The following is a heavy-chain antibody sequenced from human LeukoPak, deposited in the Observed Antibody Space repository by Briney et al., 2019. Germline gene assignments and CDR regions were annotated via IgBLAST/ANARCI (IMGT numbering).Heavy chain of an antibody. V-gene: IGHV4-59*08. CDR1: GGSISSYY. CDR2: IYYSGST. J-gene: IGHJ4*02. Sequence: SETLSLTCTVSGGSISSYYWSWIRQPPGKGLEWIGYIYYSGSTNYNPSLKSRVTISVDTSKNQFSLKLSSVTAADTALYYCARHRYYFDYWGQGTLVTVSS. CDR3: ARHRYYFDY.